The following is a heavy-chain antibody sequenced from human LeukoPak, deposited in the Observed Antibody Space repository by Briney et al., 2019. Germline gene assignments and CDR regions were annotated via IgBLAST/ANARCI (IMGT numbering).Heavy chain of an antibody. CDR2: ISSSSSYI. CDR3: ARVGNNYYDSSGYYSDYFDY. V-gene: IGHV3-21*01. J-gene: IGHJ4*02. D-gene: IGHD3-22*01. Sequence: PGGCLRLSCAACVFTFSSYRMNWVRQAPGTGLEWVSSISSSSSYIYYADSVKGRFTISRDNAKNSLYLQMNSLRAEDTAVYYCARVGNNYYDSSGYYSDYFDYWGQGTLVTVSS. CDR1: VFTFSSYR.